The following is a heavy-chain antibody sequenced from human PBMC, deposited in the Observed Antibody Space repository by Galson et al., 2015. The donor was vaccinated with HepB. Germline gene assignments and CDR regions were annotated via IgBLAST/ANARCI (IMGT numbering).Heavy chain of an antibody. Sequence: SLRLSCAASGFTFRSYNMNWVRQAPGKGLDWISYISATDTTIEYADSVKGRFIISRDNAKNSLYLQLNSLRVEDTAVYYCARDSRATFGEPNWFDPWGQGTLVIVSS. CDR3: ARDSRATFGEPNWFDP. V-gene: IGHV3-48*03. CDR1: GFTFRSYN. D-gene: IGHD3-3*01. J-gene: IGHJ5*02. CDR2: ISATDTTI.